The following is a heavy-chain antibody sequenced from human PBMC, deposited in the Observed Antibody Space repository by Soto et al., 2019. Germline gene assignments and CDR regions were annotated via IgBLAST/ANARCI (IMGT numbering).Heavy chain of an antibody. CDR1: GGSFSGYY. CDR2: INHSGST. D-gene: IGHD3-10*01. J-gene: IGHJ5*02. V-gene: IGHV4-34*01. Sequence: SETLSLTCAVYGGSFSGYYWSWIRQPPGKGLEWIGEINHSGSTNYNPSLKSRVTISVDTSKNQFSLKLSSVTAADTAVYYCARLYGSGSYWVGGAGKFDPWGQGTLVTVSS. CDR3: ARLYGSGSYWVGGAGKFDP.